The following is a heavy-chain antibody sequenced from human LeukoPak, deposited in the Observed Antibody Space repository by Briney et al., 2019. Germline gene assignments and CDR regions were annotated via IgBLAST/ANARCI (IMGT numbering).Heavy chain of an antibody. CDR1: GFTFDDYA. J-gene: IGHJ3*02. V-gene: IGHV3-9*03. CDR3: AKDTDSGWYPNAFDI. D-gene: IGHD6-19*01. CDR2: ISWNSGSI. Sequence: PGGSLRLSCAASGFTFDDYAMHWGRQAPGRGLEWVSGISWNSGSIGYADSVKGRFTISRYNAKNSLDLQMNSLRAEDMALYYCAKDTDSGWYPNAFDIWGQGTMVTVSS.